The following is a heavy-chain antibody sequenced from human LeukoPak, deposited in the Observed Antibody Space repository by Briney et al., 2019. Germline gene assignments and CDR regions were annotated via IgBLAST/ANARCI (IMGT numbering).Heavy chain of an antibody. CDR1: GYPISSGYY. CDR2: MYQSGST. Sequence: SETLSLTCIVSGYPISSGYYWGWIRQSPGKGLEWIGSMYQSGSTYYNPSLKSRVTISVDTSKNQFSLKLSSVTAADTAVYYCARGGTRLLPDYWGQGTLVTVSS. V-gene: IGHV4-38-2*02. D-gene: IGHD1-26*01. J-gene: IGHJ4*02. CDR3: ARGGTRLLPDY.